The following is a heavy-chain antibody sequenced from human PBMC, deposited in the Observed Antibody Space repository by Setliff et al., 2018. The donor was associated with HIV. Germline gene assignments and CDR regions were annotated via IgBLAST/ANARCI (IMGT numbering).Heavy chain of an antibody. V-gene: IGHV1-69*05. CDR3: ARAPGTAMGFGYYGMDV. Sequence: EASVKVSCKASGGTFSSYAISWVRQAPGQGLEWMGGIIPIFGTANYAQKFQGRVTMTRDTSISTAYMELSRLRSDDTAVYYCARAPGTAMGFGYYGMDVWGQGTTVTVSS. J-gene: IGHJ6*02. D-gene: IGHD5-18*01. CDR2: IIPIFGTA. CDR1: GGTFSSYA.